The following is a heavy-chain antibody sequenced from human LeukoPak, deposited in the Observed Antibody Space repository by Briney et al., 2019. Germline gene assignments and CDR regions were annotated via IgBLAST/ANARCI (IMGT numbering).Heavy chain of an antibody. CDR1: GYTFTSYY. D-gene: IGHD3-22*01. V-gene: IGHV1-46*01. CDR2: INPSGGST. CDR3: ATDPHTMIVVVYST. J-gene: IGHJ5*02. Sequence: ASVKVSCKASGYTFTSYYMHWVRQAPGQGLEWMGIINPSGGSTSYAQKFQGRVIMTRDMSTSTVYMELSSLRSEDTAVYYCATDPHTMIVVVYSTWGQGTLVTVSS.